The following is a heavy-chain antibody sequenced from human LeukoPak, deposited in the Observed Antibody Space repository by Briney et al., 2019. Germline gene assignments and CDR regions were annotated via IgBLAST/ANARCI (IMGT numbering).Heavy chain of an antibody. CDR1: GITFDDHA. V-gene: IGHV3-43*02. D-gene: IGHD3-16*01. CDR2: ISGDGAGT. J-gene: IGHJ4*02. CDR3: VKIWGITPFDY. Sequence: GGSLRLSCAASGITFDDHAMNWVSQAPGKGLEWVSLISGDGAGTYYADSVKGRFTISRDNSRNSLYLQMNSLRSEDTALYYCVKIWGITPFDYWGQGTLVTVSP.